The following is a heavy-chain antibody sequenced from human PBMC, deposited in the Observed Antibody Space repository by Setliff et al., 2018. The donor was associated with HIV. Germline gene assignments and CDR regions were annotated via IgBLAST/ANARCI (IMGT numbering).Heavy chain of an antibody. V-gene: IGHV4-31*03. CDR1: GGSISSGGYY. CDR2: IYYSGST. Sequence: SETLSLTCTVSGGSISSGGYYWSWIRQHPGKGLEWIGYIYYSGSTYYNPSLKSRVTISVDTSKNQFSLKLSSVTAADTAVYYCVREVVSAVWYFDHWGRGIQVTVSS. J-gene: IGHJ2*01. CDR3: VREVVSAVWYFDH.